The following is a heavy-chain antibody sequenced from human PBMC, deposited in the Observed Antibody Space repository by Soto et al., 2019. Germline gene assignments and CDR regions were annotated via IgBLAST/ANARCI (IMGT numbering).Heavy chain of an antibody. CDR2: IYYSGST. CDR1: GGSISSGDYY. J-gene: IGHJ6*02. D-gene: IGHD3-10*01. CDR3: ARDDSITMFRGVIDYYYGMDV. V-gene: IGHV4-30-4*01. Sequence: PSETLSLTCTVSGGSISSGDYYWSWIRQPPGKGLEWIGYIYYSGSTYYNPSLKSRVTISVDTSKNQFSLKLSSVTAADTAVYYCARDDSITMFRGVIDYYYGMDVWGQGATVTVSS.